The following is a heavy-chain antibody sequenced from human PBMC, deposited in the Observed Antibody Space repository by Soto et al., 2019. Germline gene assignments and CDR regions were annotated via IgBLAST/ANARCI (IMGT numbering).Heavy chain of an antibody. CDR2: MTGNGCTI. Sequence: GGSLTLSCTASGFTFSSYEMTWVRQAPGKGLEWVSSMTGNGCTIYYADSVKGRFTTSRDNAKNSLSLQMNSLRAEDTAVYFCARDVSGHYYVSGVNYDAFDIWGQGTTVTVSS. V-gene: IGHV3-48*03. CDR1: GFTFSSYE. D-gene: IGHD1-26*01. CDR3: ARDVSGHYYVSGVNYDAFDI. J-gene: IGHJ3*02.